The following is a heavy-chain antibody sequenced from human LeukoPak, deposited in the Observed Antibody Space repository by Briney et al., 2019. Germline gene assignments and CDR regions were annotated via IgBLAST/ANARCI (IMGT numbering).Heavy chain of an antibody. CDR1: GGSISSSSYY. J-gene: IGHJ4*02. CDR3: ARSFYGFGGYFDY. CDR2: IYYSGST. D-gene: IGHD3-10*01. V-gene: IGHV4-39*01. Sequence: PSETLSLTCTVSGGSISSSSYYWGWIRQPPGKGLEWIGSIYYSGSTYYNPSLKSRVTISVDTSKNQFSPKLSSVTAADTAVYYCARSFYGFGGYFDYWGQGTLVTVSS.